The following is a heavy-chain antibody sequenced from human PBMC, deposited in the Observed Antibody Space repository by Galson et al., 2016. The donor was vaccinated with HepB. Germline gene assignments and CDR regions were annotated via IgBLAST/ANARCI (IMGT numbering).Heavy chain of an antibody. J-gene: IGHJ4*02. CDR2: VGGTGYNT. D-gene: IGHD2/OR15-2a*01. CDR3: ARRHEYCPPVGCSVDY. Sequence: SLRLSCAASGFIFSDYSMSWVRQAPGRGLQWVSAVGGTGYNTYYADSVTGRFTISRDNSKNTVYLQMSSLRADDTAVYYCARRHEYCPPVGCSVDYWGQGTLVSVSS. CDR1: GFIFSDYS. V-gene: IGHV3-23*01.